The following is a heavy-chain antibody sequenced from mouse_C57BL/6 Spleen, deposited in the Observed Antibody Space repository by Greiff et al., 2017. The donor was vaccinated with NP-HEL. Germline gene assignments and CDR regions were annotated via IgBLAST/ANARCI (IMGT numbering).Heavy chain of an antibody. CDR2: IYPGDGDT. CDR1: GYAFSSSW. V-gene: IGHV1-82*01. J-gene: IGHJ3*01. CDR3: AREESRTFAY. Sequence: QLQQSGPELVKPGASVKISCKASGYAFSSSWMNWVKQRPGKGLEWIGRIYPGDGDTNYNGKFKGKATLTADKSSSTAYMQLSSLTSEDSAVYFCAREESRTFAYWGQGTLVTVSA.